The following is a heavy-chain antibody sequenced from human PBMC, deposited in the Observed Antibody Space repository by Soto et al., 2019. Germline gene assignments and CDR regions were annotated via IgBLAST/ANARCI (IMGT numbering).Heavy chain of an antibody. CDR3: ARDLCSSTSCNRGHYYMDG. CDR2: INPNSGGT. J-gene: IGHJ6*03. V-gene: IGHV1-2*04. CDR1: GYTFTGYY. Sequence: GASVKVSCKASGYTFTGYYMHWVRQAPGQGLEWMGWINPNSGGTNYAQKFQGWVTMTRDTSISTAYMELSRLRSDDTAVYYCARDLCSSTSCNRGHYYMDGWGKGTTVTVSS. D-gene: IGHD2-2*01.